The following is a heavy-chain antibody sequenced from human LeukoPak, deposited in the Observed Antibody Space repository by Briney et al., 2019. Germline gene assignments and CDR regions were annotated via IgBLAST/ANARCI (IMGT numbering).Heavy chain of an antibody. V-gene: IGHV3-74*03. CDR2: INGDASNT. CDR3: ARAPREYSSGWYSYYYYYMDV. J-gene: IGHJ6*03. CDR1: GLTFNSYW. Sequence: GGSLRLSCAASGLTFNSYWMHWVRQVAGKGLVWVARINGDASNTTYADSVKGRFTISRDNAKNSLDLQMNSLRAEDTAVYYCARAPREYSSGWYSYYYYYMDVWGKGTTVTISS. D-gene: IGHD6-19*01.